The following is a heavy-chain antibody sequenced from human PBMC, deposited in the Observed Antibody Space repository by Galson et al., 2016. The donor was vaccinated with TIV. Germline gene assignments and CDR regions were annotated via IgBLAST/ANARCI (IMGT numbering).Heavy chain of an antibody. CDR3: VRDAPTDGSGYSGGYFDS. Sequence: SLRLSCAASDFTFNSCGMNWVRQAPGKGLECISSISSYSSYIYYADSVRGRFTISRDNAKNSVYLQMNSLRVEDTAVYYCVRDAPTDGSGYSGGYFDSWGQGTLVTVSS. CDR2: ISSYSSYI. V-gene: IGHV3-21*06. D-gene: IGHD3-22*01. CDR1: DFTFNSCG. J-gene: IGHJ4*02.